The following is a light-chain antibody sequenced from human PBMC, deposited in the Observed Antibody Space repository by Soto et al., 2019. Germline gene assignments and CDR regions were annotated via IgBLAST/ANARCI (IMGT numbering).Light chain of an antibody. CDR3: QERYSTPQT. V-gene: IGKV1-39*01. CDR2: AAS. CDR1: QSINSY. J-gene: IGKJ1*01. Sequence: DIQMTQSPSSMSASVGDRVTITCRASQSINSYLNWYQQKPWKAPNLLLYAASSLQSGVPSRVSGSGSGTDITLTISSLQPEELATYYCQERYSTPQTVGQGTKVEIK.